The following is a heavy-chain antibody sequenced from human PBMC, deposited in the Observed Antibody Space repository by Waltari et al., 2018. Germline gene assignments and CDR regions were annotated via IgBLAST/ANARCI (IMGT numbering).Heavy chain of an antibody. D-gene: IGHD3-3*01. CDR2: IYHSGST. V-gene: IGHV4-38-2*01. Sequence: QVQLQESGPGLVKPSETLSLTCAVSGYSISSGYYWGWIRQPPGKGLEWIGSIYHSGSTYYNPSLNSRVTISVDTSKNQFSLKLSSVTAADTAVYYCARSLEWLLWSDYWGQGTLVTVSS. CDR1: GYSISSGYY. J-gene: IGHJ4*02. CDR3: ARSLEWLLWSDY.